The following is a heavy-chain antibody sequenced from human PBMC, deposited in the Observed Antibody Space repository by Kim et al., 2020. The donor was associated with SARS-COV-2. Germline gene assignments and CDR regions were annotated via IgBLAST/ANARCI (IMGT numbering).Heavy chain of an antibody. J-gene: IGHJ6*02. Sequence: GGSLRLSCAASGFTFSSYAMHWVRQAPGKGLEWVAVISYDGSNKYYADSVKGRFTISRDNSKNTLYLQMNSLRAEDTAVYYCARDYSNYGPLFKSYYYYGMDVWGQGTTVTVSS. CDR1: GFTFSSYA. V-gene: IGHV3-30*04. CDR3: ARDYSNYGPLFKSYYYYGMDV. D-gene: IGHD4-4*01. CDR2: ISYDGSNK.